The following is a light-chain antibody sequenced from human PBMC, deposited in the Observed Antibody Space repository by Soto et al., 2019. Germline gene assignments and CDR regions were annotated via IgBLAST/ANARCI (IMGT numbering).Light chain of an antibody. CDR1: QSVSSCY. CDR2: GAS. J-gene: IGKJ1*01. CDR3: QQSSSSPCT. V-gene: IGKV3-20*01. Sequence: EIVLTQSPGTLSLSPGERAALSCRASQSVSSCYLAWYHQKPGRAPRLLIYGASKSATGIPDRFSSSGSGTDFTLTISMVAAEDFAVYCRQQSSSSPCTFGQGTNVEIK.